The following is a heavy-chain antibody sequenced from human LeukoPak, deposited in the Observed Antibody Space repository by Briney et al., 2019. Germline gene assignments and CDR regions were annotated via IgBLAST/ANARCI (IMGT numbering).Heavy chain of an antibody. D-gene: IGHD4-17*01. CDR3: ARDPGDYGDSFLGAFDI. CDR1: GYTFTGYY. CDR2: INPNSGGT. Sequence: ASVKVSCKASGYTFTGYYMHWVRQAPGQGLEWMGRINPNSGGTNYAQKFQGRVTMTRDTSIGTAYMELSRLRSDDTAVYYCARDPGDYGDSFLGAFDIWGQGTMVTVSS. V-gene: IGHV1-2*06. J-gene: IGHJ3*02.